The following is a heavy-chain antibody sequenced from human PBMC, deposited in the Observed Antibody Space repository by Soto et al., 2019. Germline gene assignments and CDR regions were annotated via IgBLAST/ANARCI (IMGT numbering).Heavy chain of an antibody. CDR3: AGAGRYFDWLLRFDY. V-gene: IGHV4-59*01. CDR2: IYYSGST. CDR1: GGSISSYY. D-gene: IGHD3-9*01. J-gene: IGHJ4*02. Sequence: PSETLSLTCTVSGGSISSYYWSWIRQPPGKGLEWIGYIYYSGSTYYNPSLKSRVTISVDTSKNQFSLKLSSVTAADTAVYYCAGAGRYFDWLLRFDYWGQGTLVTVSS.